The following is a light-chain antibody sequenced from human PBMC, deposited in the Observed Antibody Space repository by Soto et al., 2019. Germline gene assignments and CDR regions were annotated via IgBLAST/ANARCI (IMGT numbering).Light chain of an antibody. V-gene: IGKV1-5*03. CDR3: QQYDNYSRT. CDR1: HSISNW. CDR2: RAS. J-gene: IGKJ1*01. Sequence: DIQMTQSPSTLSASVGDRVTITCRASHSISNWLAWYQQKPGKAPKLLSYRASKLEGGVPSRFSGSGSGTEFTLTISSLQPEDFATYYCQQYDNYSRTFGQGTKVDI.